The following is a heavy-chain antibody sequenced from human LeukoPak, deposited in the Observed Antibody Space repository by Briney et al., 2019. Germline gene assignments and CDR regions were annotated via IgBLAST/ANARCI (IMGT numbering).Heavy chain of an antibody. CDR3: AKVLSAVTDAFDI. V-gene: IGHV3-30*02. J-gene: IGHJ3*02. CDR2: IRYDGTKK. Sequence: SGGSLRHSCAASGFTFNKYAIHWVRQAPGKGLEWVAFIRYDGTKKGYADSVKGRFTISRDNSNNTVYLQMNSLRAEDAAVYYCAKVLSAVTDAFDIWGQGTMVTVSS. CDR1: GFTFNKYA. D-gene: IGHD4-17*01.